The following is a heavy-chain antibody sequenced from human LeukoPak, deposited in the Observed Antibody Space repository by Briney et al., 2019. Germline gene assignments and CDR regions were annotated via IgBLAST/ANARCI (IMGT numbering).Heavy chain of an antibody. CDR3: ARSIAAAGTWFVP. J-gene: IGHJ5*02. CDR1: GGSISSYY. CDR2: VYYSGST. D-gene: IGHD6-13*01. V-gene: IGHV4-59*08. Sequence: SETLSLTCTVSGGSISSYYWSWIRQPPGKGLEWIGYVYYSGSTNYNPSLKSRVTISVDTSKSQFSLKLSSVTAADTAVYYCARSIAAAGTWFVPRGQGKLVTVSS.